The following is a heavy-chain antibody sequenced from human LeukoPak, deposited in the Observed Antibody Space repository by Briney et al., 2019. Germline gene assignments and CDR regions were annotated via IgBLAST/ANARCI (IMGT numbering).Heavy chain of an antibody. J-gene: IGHJ4*02. Sequence: SETLSLTCTVSGGSISSSSYYWGWIRQPPGKGLEWIGSIYYSGSTNYNPSLKSRVTISVDTSKNQFSLKLSSVTAADTAVYYCARGVDYGGKGDWGQGTLVTVSS. V-gene: IGHV4-39*01. D-gene: IGHD4-23*01. CDR1: GGSISSSSYY. CDR2: IYYSGST. CDR3: ARGVDYGGKGD.